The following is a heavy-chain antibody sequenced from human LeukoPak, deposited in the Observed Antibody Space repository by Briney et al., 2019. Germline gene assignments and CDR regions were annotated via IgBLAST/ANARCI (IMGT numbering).Heavy chain of an antibody. D-gene: IGHD2-15*01. V-gene: IGHV1-69*13. CDR2: IIPIFVTA. J-gene: IGHJ5*02. CDR3: ARDCSGGSCYWADWFDP. CDR1: GYTFINYG. Sequence: SVKVSCKASGYTFINYGISWVRQAPGQGLEWMGGIIPIFVTANYAQKFQGRVTITADESTSTAYMELTSLRSEDTAVYYCARDCSGGSCYWADWFDPWGQGTLVTVSS.